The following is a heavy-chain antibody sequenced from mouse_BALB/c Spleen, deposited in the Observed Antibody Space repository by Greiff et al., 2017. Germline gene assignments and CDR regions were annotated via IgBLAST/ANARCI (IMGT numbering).Heavy chain of an antibody. CDR3: TRGGYGYDFDY. CDR2: IYPSDSYT. J-gene: IGHJ2*01. D-gene: IGHD1-2*01. V-gene: IGHV1-69*02. Sequence: QVQLKQPGAELVRPGASVKLSCKASGYTFTSYWINWVKQRPGQGLEWIGNIYPSDSYTNYNQKFKDKATLTVDKSSSTAYMQLSSPTSEDSAVYYCTRGGYGYDFDYWGQGTTLTVSS. CDR1: GYTFTSYW.